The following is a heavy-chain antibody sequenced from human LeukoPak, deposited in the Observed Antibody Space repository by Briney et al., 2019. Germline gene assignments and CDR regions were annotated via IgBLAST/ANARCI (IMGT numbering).Heavy chain of an antibody. CDR3: ARGQVEKWFGELLFTPGYYGMDV. CDR2: MNPNSGNT. J-gene: IGHJ6*02. Sequence: ASVKVSCKASGYTFTSYDINWVRQATGQGLEWMGWMNPNSGNTGYAQKFQGRVTMTRNTSISTAYMELSSPRSEDTAVYYCARGQVEKWFGELLFTPGYYGMDVWGQGTTVTVSS. V-gene: IGHV1-8*01. CDR1: GYTFTSYD. D-gene: IGHD3-10*01.